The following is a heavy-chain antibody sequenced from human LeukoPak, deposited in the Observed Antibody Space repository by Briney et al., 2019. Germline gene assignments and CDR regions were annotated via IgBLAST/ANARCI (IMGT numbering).Heavy chain of an antibody. CDR1: GGSISSYY. J-gene: IGHJ4*02. D-gene: IGHD3-22*01. Sequence: PSETLSLTCTVSGGSISSYYWSWTRQPPGKGLEWIGYIYYSGSTNYNPSLKSRVTISVDTSKNQFSLKLSSVTAADTAVYYCARHRVDYYDSSGYFSALFDYWGQGTLVTVSS. CDR2: IYYSGST. CDR3: ARHRVDYYDSSGYFSALFDY. V-gene: IGHV4-59*01.